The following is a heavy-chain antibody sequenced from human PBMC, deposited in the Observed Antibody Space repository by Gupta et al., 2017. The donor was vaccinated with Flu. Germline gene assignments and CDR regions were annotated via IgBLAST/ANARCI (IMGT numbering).Heavy chain of an antibody. Sequence: EVQLVESGGGLVKPGGSLRLSCEASGFTFSDAWMSWARGAPGKGLEWVGRIKRKIDGGTTDYAAPVTGRFTISRDDSRNTLFLEMNSLKSEDTAVYYCTTDLPYIVVVSAAPATKTGYWGQGTLVTVSS. CDR3: TTDLPYIVVVSAAPATKTGY. J-gene: IGHJ4*02. D-gene: IGHD2-15*01. V-gene: IGHV3-15*01. CDR2: IKRKIDGGTT. CDR1: GFTFSDAW.